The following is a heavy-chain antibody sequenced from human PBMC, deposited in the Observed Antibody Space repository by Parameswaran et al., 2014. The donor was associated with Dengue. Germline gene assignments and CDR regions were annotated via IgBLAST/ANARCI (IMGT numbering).Heavy chain of an antibody. CDR1: GFTFDKYA. J-gene: IGHJ4*02. V-gene: IGHV3-23*01. CDR2: IGDSGEGA. D-gene: IGHD4-17*01. CDR3: AKSPFIRPTPYYFDF. Sequence: QAGGSLRLSCAASGFTFDKYAMNWVRRAPGKGLEWVSVIGDSGEGADYADSVKGRFTISRDNSKNTLYLQMNSLSPEDTAVYYCAKSPFIRPTPYYFDFWGQGALVTVSS.